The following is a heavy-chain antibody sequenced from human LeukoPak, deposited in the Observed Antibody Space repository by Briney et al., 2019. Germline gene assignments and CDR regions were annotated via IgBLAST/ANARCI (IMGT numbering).Heavy chain of an antibody. V-gene: IGHV4-4*07. CDR3: AHNGWYSIDN. D-gene: IGHD6-19*01. Sequence: SETLSLTCTVSGGSISSYYWSWIRQPPGKGLEWIGRIYTSGSTNYNPSLKSRVTISVDTSKNQFSLKLRSVTAADMAVYYCAHNGWYSIDNWGQGTLVTVSS. CDR1: GGSISSYY. CDR2: IYTSGST. J-gene: IGHJ4*02.